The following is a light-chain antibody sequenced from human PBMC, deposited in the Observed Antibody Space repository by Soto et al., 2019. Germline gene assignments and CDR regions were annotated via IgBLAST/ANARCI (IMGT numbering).Light chain of an antibody. J-gene: IGKJ1*01. V-gene: IGKV1-5*01. CDR1: QSISSW. Sequence: DIQMTQSPSTLSASVGDRVSITCRASQSISSWLAWYQQKPGKAPKLLIYDASSLESGVPSRFNGSGSGTELPPTSSRLQPDDFATYHCQQYNSYSWPLGQGTKVELK. CDR2: DAS. CDR3: QQYNSYSWP.